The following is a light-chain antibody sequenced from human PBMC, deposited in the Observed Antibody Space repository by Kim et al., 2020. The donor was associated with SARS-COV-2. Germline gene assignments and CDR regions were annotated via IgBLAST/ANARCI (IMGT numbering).Light chain of an antibody. CDR3: HRYNNWPYT. V-gene: IGKV3-15*01. CDR1: QTISTN. J-gene: IGKJ2*01. CDR2: DAS. Sequence: SVLPGERATLSCRASQTISTNLAWYRQKPGQAPSLVIYDASTRAAGIPPRFSGSGSGTEFTLTISSLQSEDFVIYYCHRYNNWPYTFGQGTKLEI.